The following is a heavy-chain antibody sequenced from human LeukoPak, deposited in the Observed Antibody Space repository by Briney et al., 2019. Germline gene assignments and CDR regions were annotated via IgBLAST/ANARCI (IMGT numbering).Heavy chain of an antibody. CDR3: ARDAGHYDSSGYWHFDY. Sequence: SVKVSCKASGGTFSSYAISWVRQAPGQGLEWMGGIIPIFGTANYAQRFQGRVTITADESTSTPYMELSSLRSEDTPVYYCARDAGHYDSSGYWHFDYWGQGTLVTVSS. J-gene: IGHJ4*02. CDR2: IIPIFGTA. CDR1: GGTFSSYA. V-gene: IGHV1-69*13. D-gene: IGHD3-22*01.